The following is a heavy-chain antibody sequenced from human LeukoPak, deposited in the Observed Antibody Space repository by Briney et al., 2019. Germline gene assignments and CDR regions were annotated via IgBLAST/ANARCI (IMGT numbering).Heavy chain of an antibody. CDR2: ISGSGGST. J-gene: IGHJ4*02. D-gene: IGHD6-19*01. CDR1: GFTFSGYA. Sequence: GGSLRLSCAASGFTFSGYAMSWVRQAPGKGLEWVSAISGSGGSTYYADSVKGRFTISRDNSKNTLYLQMNSLRAEDTAVYYCAKDNRGYSSGWPRTFDYWGQGTLVTVSS. CDR3: AKDNRGYSSGWPRTFDY. V-gene: IGHV3-23*01.